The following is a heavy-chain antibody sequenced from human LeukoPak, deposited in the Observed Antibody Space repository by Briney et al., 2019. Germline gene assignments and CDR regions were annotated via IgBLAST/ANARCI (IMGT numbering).Heavy chain of an antibody. J-gene: IGHJ4*02. CDR3: ARGRIGGPKAPFDY. CDR2: IYDSGST. D-gene: IGHD3-16*01. V-gene: IGHV4-59*11. CDR1: GGSLSNHY. Sequence: SETLSLTCTVSGGSLSNHYWSWIRQPPGKGLGWIGHIYDSGSTTYNPSLKSRVTMSVDTSKNQFSLNLSSVTAADTAVYYCARGRIGGPKAPFDYWGQGTLVTVSS.